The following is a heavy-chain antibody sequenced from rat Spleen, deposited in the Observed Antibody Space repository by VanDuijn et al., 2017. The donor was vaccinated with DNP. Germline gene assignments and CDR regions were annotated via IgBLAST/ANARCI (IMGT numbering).Heavy chain of an antibody. CDR2: INPDGGNT. Sequence: EVHLVESGGDLVQPGRSLKLSCVASGFTFSSYWMFWIRQAPGKGLEWVASINPDGGNTYCQDSVKGRFTISRDNAKSTLYLQMDSLRSEDTATYYCARHLYTTDYSGFAYWGQGTLVTVSS. CDR1: GFTFSSYW. J-gene: IGHJ3*01. V-gene: IGHV5-25*01. CDR3: ARHLYTTDYSGFAY. D-gene: IGHD1-6*01.